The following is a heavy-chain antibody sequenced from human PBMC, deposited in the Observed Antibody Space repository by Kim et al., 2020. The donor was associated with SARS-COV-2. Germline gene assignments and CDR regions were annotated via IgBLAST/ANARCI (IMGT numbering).Heavy chain of an antibody. CDR1: GYRFTSYG. D-gene: IGHD2-15*01. J-gene: IGHJ4*02. Sequence: ASVKVSCKASGYRFTSYGLHWVRQAPGQTLEWMGWINVGTTNTKYSQKFQDRVILTRDTSANTAYMELSSLRSEDTAVYYCARDGCSGGSCFFADYWGQGTLVTVSS. CDR3: ARDGCSGGSCFFADY. CDR2: INVGTTNT. V-gene: IGHV1-3*01.